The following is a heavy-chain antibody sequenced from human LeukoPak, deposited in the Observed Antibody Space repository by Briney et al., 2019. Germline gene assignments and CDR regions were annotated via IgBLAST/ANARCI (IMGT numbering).Heavy chain of an antibody. J-gene: IGHJ3*02. CDR2: IYHSGST. CDR1: GGSISSGGYS. V-gene: IGHV4-30-2*01. Sequence: PSQTLSLTCAVSGGSISSGGYSWSWIRQPPGKGLEWIGYIYHSGSTYYNPSLKSRVTISVDRSKNQFSLKLSSVTAADTAVYYCARLRKIAARSTGAFDIWGQGTMVTVSS. CDR3: ARLRKIAARSTGAFDI. D-gene: IGHD6-6*01.